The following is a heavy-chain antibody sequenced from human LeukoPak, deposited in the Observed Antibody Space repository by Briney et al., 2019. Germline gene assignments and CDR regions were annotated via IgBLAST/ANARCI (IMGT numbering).Heavy chain of an antibody. CDR2: ISYDGSNK. D-gene: IGHD5-24*01. J-gene: IGHJ4*02. V-gene: IGHV3-30-3*01. Sequence: GGSLRLSCAASGFTFSSYAMHWVRQAPGKGLEWVAVISYDGSNKYYADSVKGRFTISRDNSKNTLYLQMNSLRAEDTAVYYCASRDGYNGAPTALDYWGQGTLVTVSS. CDR1: GFTFSSYA. CDR3: ASRDGYNGAPTALDY.